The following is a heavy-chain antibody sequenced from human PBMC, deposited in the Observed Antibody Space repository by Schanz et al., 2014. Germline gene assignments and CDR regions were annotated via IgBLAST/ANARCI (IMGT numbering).Heavy chain of an antibody. V-gene: IGHV3-23*01. CDR1: GFTFNSYA. J-gene: IGHJ4*02. Sequence: DVQLLESGGGLVQPGGSLRLSCAASGFTFNSYAMTWVRQAPGKGLEWVSSISHSGGSTYYADSVKGRFTISRDNSKNALYLQRNSLRAEDTAVYYGAKQIHYDILAVTRNWGQGTLVTVSS. D-gene: IGHD3-9*01. CDR3: AKQIHYDILAVTRN. CDR2: ISHSGGST.